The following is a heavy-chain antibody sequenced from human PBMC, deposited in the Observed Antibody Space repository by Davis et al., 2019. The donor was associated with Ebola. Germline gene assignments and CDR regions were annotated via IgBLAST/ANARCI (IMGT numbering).Heavy chain of an antibody. V-gene: IGHV3-21*01. CDR2: IGSRSYSI. CDR1: GITFSSYS. CDR3: ARSSI. Sequence: GESLKISCAASGITFSSYSMNWVRQAPGKGLECVSSIGSRSYSIYYADSVKGRFTISRDNAKNSLYLQMNSLRAEDTAVYYCARSSIWGQGTLVTVSS. D-gene: IGHD2-2*01. J-gene: IGHJ4*02.